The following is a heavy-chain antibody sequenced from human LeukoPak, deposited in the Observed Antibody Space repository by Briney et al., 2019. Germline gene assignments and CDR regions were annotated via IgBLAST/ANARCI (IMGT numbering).Heavy chain of an antibody. CDR2: IIPIFGTA. D-gene: IGHD5-18*01. V-gene: IGHV1-69*13. Sequence: GASVKVSCKASGGTFSSYAISWVRQAPGQGLEWMGGIIPIFGTANYAQKFQGRVTITADESTSTAYMELSSLRSEDTAVYYCARHVDTAMATDYWGQGTLVTVSS. J-gene: IGHJ4*02. CDR1: GGTFSSYA. CDR3: ARHVDTAMATDY.